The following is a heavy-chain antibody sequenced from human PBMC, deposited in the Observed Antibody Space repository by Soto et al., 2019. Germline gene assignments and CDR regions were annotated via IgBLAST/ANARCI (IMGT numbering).Heavy chain of an antibody. CDR3: ASYFLEWLLDY. D-gene: IGHD3-3*01. Sequence: SETLSLTCTVSGGSISSSRYYWGWIRQPPGKGLEWIGSIYYSGSTYYNPSLKSRVTISVDTSKNQFSLKLSSVTAADTAVYYCASYFLEWLLDYWGQGTLVTVSS. J-gene: IGHJ4*02. CDR1: GGSISSSRYY. CDR2: IYYSGST. V-gene: IGHV4-39*01.